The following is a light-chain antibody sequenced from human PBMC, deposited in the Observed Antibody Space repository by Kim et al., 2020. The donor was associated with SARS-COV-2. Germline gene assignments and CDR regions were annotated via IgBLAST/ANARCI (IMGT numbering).Light chain of an antibody. CDR3: GADHASGSNFALV. CDR1: SGYSNYE. Sequence: QLVLTQPPSASASLGASVTLTCTLSSGYSNYEVDWYQQRPGKGPRFVMRVGTGGIVGSKGDGIPDRFSVLGSGLNRSLTIKNIQEEDESDYHCGADHASGSNFALVFGGGTQLTVL. J-gene: IGLJ3*02. CDR2: VGTGGIVG. V-gene: IGLV9-49*01.